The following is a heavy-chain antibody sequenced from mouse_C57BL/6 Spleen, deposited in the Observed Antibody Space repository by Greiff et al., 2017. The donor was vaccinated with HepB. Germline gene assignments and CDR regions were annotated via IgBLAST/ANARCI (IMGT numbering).Heavy chain of an antibody. J-gene: IGHJ1*03. Sequence: EVKLMESGGGLVKPGGSLKLSCAASGFTFSDYGMHWVRQAPEKGLEWVAYISSGSSTIYYADTVKGRFTISRDNAKNTLFLQMTSLRSEDTAMYYCARAGYYYGSSYSLYWYFDVWGTGTTVTVSS. V-gene: IGHV5-17*01. D-gene: IGHD1-1*01. CDR1: GFTFSDYG. CDR3: ARAGYYYGSSYSLYWYFDV. CDR2: ISSGSSTI.